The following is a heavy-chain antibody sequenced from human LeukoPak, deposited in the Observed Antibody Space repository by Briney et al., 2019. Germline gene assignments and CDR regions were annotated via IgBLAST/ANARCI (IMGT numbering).Heavy chain of an antibody. Sequence: GASVKVSCKTSGYTFTNYDINWVRQASGQGLEWMGWVNPDSGDTGYAQKFQGRLTMTTNTSSRMAYMEMTRLRSDDTAVYYCTRDWTYWGPGTLVAVSS. CDR2: VNPDSGDT. CDR1: GYTFTNYD. CDR3: TRDWTY. D-gene: IGHD1-1*01. J-gene: IGHJ4*02. V-gene: IGHV1-8*01.